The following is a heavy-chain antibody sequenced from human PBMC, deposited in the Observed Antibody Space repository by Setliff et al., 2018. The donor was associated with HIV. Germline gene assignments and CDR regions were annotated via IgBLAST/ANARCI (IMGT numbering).Heavy chain of an antibody. CDR1: GGSFSGYY. CDR3: ARGPYDYFDY. Sequence: SETLSLTCAVYGGSFSGYYWSWIRQPPGKGLEWIGEINHSGSINYNPSLKSRVTISVDTSKNQFSLKLSSVTAADTAVYCCARGPYDYFDYWGQGTLVTVSS. D-gene: IGHD4-17*01. CDR2: INHSGSI. V-gene: IGHV4-34*01. J-gene: IGHJ4*02.